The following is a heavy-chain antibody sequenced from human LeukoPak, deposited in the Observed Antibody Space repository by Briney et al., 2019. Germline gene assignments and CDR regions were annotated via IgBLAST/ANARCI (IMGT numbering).Heavy chain of an antibody. CDR3: ARWDYYGSGSYHNWFDP. J-gene: IGHJ5*02. V-gene: IGHV3-74*01. CDR1: GFTFSSYW. Sequence: GGSLRLSCAASGFTFSSYWMHWVRQAPGKGLVWVSRINSDGSSTNYADSVKGRFTISRDNAKNTLYLQMNSLRAEDTAVYYCARWDYYGSGSYHNWFDPWGQGTLVTVSS. D-gene: IGHD3-10*01. CDR2: INSDGSST.